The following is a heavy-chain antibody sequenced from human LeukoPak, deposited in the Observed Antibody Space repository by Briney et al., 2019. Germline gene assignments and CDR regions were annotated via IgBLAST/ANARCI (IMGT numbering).Heavy chain of an antibody. Sequence: QAGGSLRLSCEASGFAVSSNYIRWVRQAPGKGLEWVSIVYSDGSIFHADSVKGRFTMSRDISRNTLDLQMNSLRVEDTAVYFCARDSHRYRGINGDGDAFDVWGQGTMVTVSS. V-gene: IGHV3-53*01. CDR1: GFAVSSNY. D-gene: IGHD5-12*01. CDR2: VYSDGSI. CDR3: ARDSHRYRGINGDGDAFDV. J-gene: IGHJ3*01.